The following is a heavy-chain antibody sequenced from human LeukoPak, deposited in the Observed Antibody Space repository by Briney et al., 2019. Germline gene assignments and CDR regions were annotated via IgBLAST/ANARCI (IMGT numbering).Heavy chain of an antibody. CDR3: ARELTVAIDI. Sequence: SETLSLTCAVYGGSFSGYYWSWIRQPPGKGLDWIGEINHSGSTNYNPSLKSRVTTSVDTSKNQFSLKLSSVTAADTAVYYCARELTVAIDIWGQGTMVTVSS. CDR2: INHSGST. CDR1: GGSFSGYY. V-gene: IGHV4-34*01. J-gene: IGHJ3*02. D-gene: IGHD3-16*01.